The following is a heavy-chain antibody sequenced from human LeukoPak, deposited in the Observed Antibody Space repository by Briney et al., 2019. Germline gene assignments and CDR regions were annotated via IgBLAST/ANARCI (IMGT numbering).Heavy chain of an antibody. CDR1: GGSIRSSSYY. Sequence: SETLSLTCTVSGGSIRSSSYYWGWIRQPPGKGLEWSGSIYYSGSTYYNASLKSRGTISVDTSKHQFSLKLNSVTAADTAVYFCARQVVAVAGTGYFDYWGQGTLVTVSS. J-gene: IGHJ4*02. D-gene: IGHD6-19*01. CDR2: IYYSGST. V-gene: IGHV4-39*01. CDR3: ARQVVAVAGTGYFDY.